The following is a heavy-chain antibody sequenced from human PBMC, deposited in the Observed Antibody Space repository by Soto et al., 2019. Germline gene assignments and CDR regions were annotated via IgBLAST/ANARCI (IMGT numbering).Heavy chain of an antibody. CDR3: ARDVAYDSSGSPY. CDR1: GFTFRSYS. J-gene: IGHJ4*02. Sequence: KPGGSLRLSCAASGFTFRSYSMNWVRQAPGKGLEWVSSISRSSNYKYYADSVKGRFAISRDDAKNSLYLQMNSLRAEDTAVYYCARDVAYDSSGSPYWGQGTLVTVSS. CDR2: ISRSSNYK. D-gene: IGHD3-22*01. V-gene: IGHV3-21*01.